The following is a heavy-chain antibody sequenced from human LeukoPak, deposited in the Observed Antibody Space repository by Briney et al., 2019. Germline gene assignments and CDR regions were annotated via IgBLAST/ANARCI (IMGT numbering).Heavy chain of an antibody. Sequence: GGSLRLSCAASGFTFSSYAMSWVRQAPGKGLEWVSAISGSGGITYYADSAKGRFTISRDNSKNTLYLQMNSLRDEDTAVYYCAKVLYISGWSDAFDIWGQGTMVSDCS. D-gene: IGHD6-19*01. CDR1: GFTFSSYA. CDR2: ISGSGGIT. J-gene: IGHJ3*02. V-gene: IGHV3-23*01. CDR3: AKVLYISGWSDAFDI.